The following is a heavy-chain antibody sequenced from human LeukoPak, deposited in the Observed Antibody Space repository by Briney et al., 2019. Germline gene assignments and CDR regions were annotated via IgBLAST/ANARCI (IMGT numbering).Heavy chain of an antibody. J-gene: IGHJ1*01. CDR2: MNPNSGNT. CDR1: GYTFTSYD. Sequence: ASVKVSCKASGYTFTSYDINWVRQATGQGLEWMGWMNPNSGNTGYAQKFQGRVTMTRNTSISTAYMELSSLRSEDMAVYYCARGLRKGYYFQHWGQGTLVTVSS. D-gene: IGHD6-13*01. CDR3: ARGLRKGYYFQH. V-gene: IGHV1-8*01.